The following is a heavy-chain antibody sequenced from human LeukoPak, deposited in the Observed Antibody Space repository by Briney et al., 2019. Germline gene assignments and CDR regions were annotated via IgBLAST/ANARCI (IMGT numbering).Heavy chain of an antibody. D-gene: IGHD2-21*02. Sequence: GESLKISCKASGYRFSIYWIAWVRQMPGKGLEWMGSINPSDSDSRYTPSFQGQVTISADKSLTTAYLQWTSLKASDTAIYYCARLFVTDTPKWFDPWGQGTLVTVSS. V-gene: IGHV5-51*01. J-gene: IGHJ5*02. CDR1: GYRFSIYW. CDR3: ARLFVTDTPKWFDP. CDR2: INPSDSDS.